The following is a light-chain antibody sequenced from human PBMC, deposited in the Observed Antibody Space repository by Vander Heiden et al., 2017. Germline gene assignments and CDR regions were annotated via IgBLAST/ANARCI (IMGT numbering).Light chain of an antibody. V-gene: IGKV2-28*01. CDR2: SGS. CDR3: KQDLRTPRT. Sequence: DIVLTPYPLSLPATPREAASISCRSSHCLLHSNVYNYLDWYQQKPGQSPQLLIYSGSNRASGVPDRFSGSGSGTDFTLTISRVEAEDVGVYYCKQDLRTPRTFGQGTKVEIK. J-gene: IGKJ1*01. CDR1: HCLLHSNVYNY.